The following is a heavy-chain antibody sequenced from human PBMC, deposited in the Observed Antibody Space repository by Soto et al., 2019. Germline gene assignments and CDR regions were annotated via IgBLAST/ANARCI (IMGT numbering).Heavy chain of an antibody. CDR1: GFTFSSYT. CDR2: ISYDGSNK. Sequence: QVQLVESGGGVVQPGRSLRLSCAASGFTFSSYTMHWVRQAPGKGLEWVALISYDGSNKYYADSVKGRFTISRDNSKNTLYLQMNSLRAEDTAVYYCARDPSIVVVITTYLDYWGQETLVTVSS. V-gene: IGHV3-30-3*01. CDR3: ARDPSIVVVITTYLDY. J-gene: IGHJ4*02. D-gene: IGHD3-22*01.